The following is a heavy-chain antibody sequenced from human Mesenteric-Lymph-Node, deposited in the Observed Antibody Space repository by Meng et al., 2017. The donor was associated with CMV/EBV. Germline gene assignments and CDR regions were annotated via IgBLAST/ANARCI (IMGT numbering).Heavy chain of an antibody. CDR3: ARFSRTGAYYFDY. J-gene: IGHJ4*02. Sequence: GESLKISCAASGFTFSSYSMNWVRQAPGKGLEWVSSISSSNTYIYYADSVKGRFTISRVNAKNSLYLQMNSLRAEDTAVYYCARFSRTGAYYFDYWGQGTLVTVSS. CDR2: ISSSNTYI. CDR1: GFTFSSYS. D-gene: IGHD2/OR15-2a*01. V-gene: IGHV3-21*01.